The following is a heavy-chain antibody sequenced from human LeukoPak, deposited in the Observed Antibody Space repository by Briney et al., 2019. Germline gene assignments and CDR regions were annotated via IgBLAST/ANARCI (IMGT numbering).Heavy chain of an antibody. D-gene: IGHD3-3*01. J-gene: IGHJ3*02. CDR2: ISSGSTYI. V-gene: IGHV3-11*04. CDR3: ARDKDGVFDI. CDR1: GFTFSDSY. Sequence: GGSLRLSCAASGFTFSDSYMSWIRQVPGKGLEWVSSISSGSTYIYNADSVQGRFTISRDNAKNSLFLLVNSLRAEDTAVYYCARDKDGVFDIWGQGTMVTVSS.